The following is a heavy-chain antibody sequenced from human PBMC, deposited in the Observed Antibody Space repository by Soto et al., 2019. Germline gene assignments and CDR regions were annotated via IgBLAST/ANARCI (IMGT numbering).Heavy chain of an antibody. CDR3: AKTPSDYVWGSYRSTRYYFDY. CDR1: GFTFSSYA. D-gene: IGHD3-16*02. CDR2: ISGSGGST. V-gene: IGHV3-23*01. Sequence: LRLSCAASGFTFSSYAMSWVRQAPGKGLEWVSAISGSGGSTYYADSVKGRFTISRDNSKNTLYLQMNSLRAEDTAVYYCAKTPSDYVWGSYRSTRYYFDYWGQGTLVTVSS. J-gene: IGHJ4*02.